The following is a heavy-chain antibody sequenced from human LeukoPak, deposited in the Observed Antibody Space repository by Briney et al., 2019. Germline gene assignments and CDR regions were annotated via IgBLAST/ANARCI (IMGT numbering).Heavy chain of an antibody. CDR2: ISYDGRYQ. J-gene: IGHJ3*02. Sequence: PGGSLRLSCAASGFTFNRYRVHWVRQAPGKGLEWVAVISYDGRYQFYADSVKGRFTVSRDNSKNTLFLQMNSLRAEDTAVYHCARMMTDFDGSGHDIQRGAFDIWGQGTMVTVS. CDR3: ARMMTDFDGSGHDIQRGAFDI. CDR1: GFTFNRYR. V-gene: IGHV3-30*04. D-gene: IGHD3-22*01.